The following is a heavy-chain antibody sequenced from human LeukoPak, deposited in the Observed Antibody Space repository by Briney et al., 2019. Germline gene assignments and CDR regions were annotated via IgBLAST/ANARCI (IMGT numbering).Heavy chain of an antibody. CDR1: GFTFSSYS. V-gene: IGHV3-48*01. CDR2: ISSSSSTI. J-gene: IGHJ4*02. CDR3: ARIVPGLGSRWDYFEY. Sequence: GGSLRLSCAASGFTFSSYSMNWVRQAPGKGLEWVSYISSSSSTIYYADSVKGRFTISRDNAKNSLYLQMNSLRAEDTAVYYCARIVPGLGSRWDYFEYWGQGTLVTVSS. D-gene: IGHD6-13*01.